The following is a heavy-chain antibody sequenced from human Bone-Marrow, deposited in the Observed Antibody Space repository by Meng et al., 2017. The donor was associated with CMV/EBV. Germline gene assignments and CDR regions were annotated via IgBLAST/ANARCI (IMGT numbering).Heavy chain of an antibody. Sequence: KLSCKCSGYRFTTYMVAWVRQMPGRGLEWLGIIYPGHSDIRYSPSFQGQVTMSADQSISTAYLQWSSLKASDTAMYYCARHNTGADYWGQGTLVTVSS. V-gene: IGHV5-51*01. CDR3: ARHNTGADY. J-gene: IGHJ4*02. CDR1: GYRFTTYM. CDR2: IYPGHSDI.